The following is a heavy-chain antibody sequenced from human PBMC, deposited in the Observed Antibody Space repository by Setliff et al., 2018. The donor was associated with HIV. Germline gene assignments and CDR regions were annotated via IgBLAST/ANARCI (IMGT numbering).Heavy chain of an antibody. CDR3: GRAPDY. CDR1: GFTVSSNY. CDR2: IYSGGNT. V-gene: IGHV3-53*05. Sequence: GESLKISCAASGFTVSSNYMSWVRQAPGKGLEWVSVIYSGGNTYYADSVKGRFTISRDNSKNTLFLQLNTLRPEDTAVYYCGRAPDYWGQGTLVTVSS. J-gene: IGHJ4*02.